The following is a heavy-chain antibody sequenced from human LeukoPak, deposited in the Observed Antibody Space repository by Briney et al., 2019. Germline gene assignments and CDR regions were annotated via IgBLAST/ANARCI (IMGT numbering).Heavy chain of an antibody. CDR1: GFTFSDYY. V-gene: IGHV3-53*01. J-gene: IGHJ4*02. Sequence: GGSLRLSCAASGFTFSDYYMSWVRQAPGKGLEWVSVIYSGGSTYYADSVKGRFIISRDNSKNTLYLQMNSLRAEDTAVYYCASTVVVPAALDYWGQGTLVTVSS. CDR3: ASTVVVPAALDY. D-gene: IGHD2-2*01. CDR2: IYSGGST.